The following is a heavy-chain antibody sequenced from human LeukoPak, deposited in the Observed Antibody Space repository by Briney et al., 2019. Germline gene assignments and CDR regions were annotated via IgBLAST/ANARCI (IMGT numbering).Heavy chain of an antibody. Sequence: SVTLSLTCTVSGDSISSYYWSWIRQPPGKGLQWIGYIYYSGTTNYNPSLKSRVSISIDTSKNHFSLKLSSVTAADTAVYYCARLPDYDDHVLAFDSWGRGTLVTVSS. CDR2: IYYSGTT. V-gene: IGHV4-59*01. CDR3: ARLPDYDDHVLAFDS. J-gene: IGHJ4*02. D-gene: IGHD4-17*01. CDR1: GDSISSYY.